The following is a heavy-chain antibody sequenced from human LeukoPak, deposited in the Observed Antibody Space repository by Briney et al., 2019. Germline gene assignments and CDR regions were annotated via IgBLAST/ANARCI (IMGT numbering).Heavy chain of an antibody. J-gene: IGHJ5*02. CDR3: VSGPTGFA. CDR2: INSDGSST. V-gene: IGHV3-74*03. D-gene: IGHD1-14*01. Sequence: GGSLRLSCAASGFTFSSYWMHWVRQVPGKGLVWVSRINSDGSSTKYADSVKGRFTISRDNAKNTLNLQMNSLRAEDTAVYFCVSGPTGFAWGQGTLVTASS. CDR1: GFTFSSYW.